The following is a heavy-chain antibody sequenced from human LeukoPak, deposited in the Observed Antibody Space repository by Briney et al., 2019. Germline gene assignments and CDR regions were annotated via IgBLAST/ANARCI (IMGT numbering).Heavy chain of an antibody. V-gene: IGHV3-23*01. CDR3: ARDYYDFWSGEPTAAHYFDY. Sequence: GGSLRLSCAASGFTFSSYAMSWVRQAPGKGLEWVSAISGSGGSTSYAQKFQGRVTMTRDTSTSTVYMEPSSLRSEDTAVYYCARDYYDFWSGEPTAAHYFDYWGQGTLVTVSS. CDR1: GFTFSSYA. D-gene: IGHD3-3*01. J-gene: IGHJ4*02. CDR2: ISGSGGST.